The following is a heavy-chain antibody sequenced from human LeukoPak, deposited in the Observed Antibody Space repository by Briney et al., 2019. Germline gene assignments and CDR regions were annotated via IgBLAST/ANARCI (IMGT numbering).Heavy chain of an antibody. CDR3: ARFSQYYDSPTHYLDY. CDR1: GGSISSYY. J-gene: IGHJ4*02. V-gene: IGHV4-59*08. D-gene: IGHD2/OR15-2a*01. CDR2: ISDIGSI. Sequence: SETLSLTCTVSGGSISSYYWSWIRQPPGKGLEWIAYISDIGSINYNPSLKSRVTISLDTSKNQFSLKLSSVTAADTAVYYCARFSQYYDSPTHYLDYWGQGILVTVSS.